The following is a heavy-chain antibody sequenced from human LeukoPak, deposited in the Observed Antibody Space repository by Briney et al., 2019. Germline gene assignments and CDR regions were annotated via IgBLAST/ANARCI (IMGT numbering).Heavy chain of an antibody. CDR2: INHSGST. Sequence: SETLSLTCAVYGGSFSGYYWSWIRQPPGKGLEWIGEINHSGSTNYNPSLKSRVTISVDTSKNQFSLKLSSVTAADTAVYYCARPRSGGESRGFDPWGQGTLVTVSS. D-gene: IGHD2-21*01. CDR1: GGSFSGYY. J-gene: IGHJ5*02. CDR3: ARPRSGGESRGFDP. V-gene: IGHV4-34*01.